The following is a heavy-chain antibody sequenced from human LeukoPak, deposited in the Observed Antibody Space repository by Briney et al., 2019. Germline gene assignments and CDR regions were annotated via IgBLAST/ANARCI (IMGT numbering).Heavy chain of an antibody. CDR2: INPNSGGT. V-gene: IGHV1-2*02. CDR3: AREDYGDVGAFGI. CDR1: GYTFTGYY. J-gene: IGHJ3*02. Sequence: ASVKVSCKASGYTFTGYYMHWVRQAPGQGLEWMGWINPNSGGTNYAQKFQGRVTMTRDTSISTAYMELSRLRSDDTAVYYCAREDYGDVGAFGIWGQGTMVTVSS. D-gene: IGHD4-17*01.